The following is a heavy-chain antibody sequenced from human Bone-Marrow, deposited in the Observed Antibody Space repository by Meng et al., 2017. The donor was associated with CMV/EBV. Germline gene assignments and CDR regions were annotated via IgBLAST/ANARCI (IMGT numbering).Heavy chain of an antibody. CDR2: IKGDVSSI. V-gene: IGHV3-7*01. CDR3: ARLQGGVTTYDY. Sequence: GESLKISCVASGFRFSDYWMSWVRQAPGKGLEWVASIKGDVSSIHYVDSVKGRFIISRDNAKNSLYLQMNSVKAEDTAVYLCARLQGGVTTYDYWGQGTRVTGYS. J-gene: IGHJ4*02. CDR1: GFRFSDYW. D-gene: IGHD4-17*01.